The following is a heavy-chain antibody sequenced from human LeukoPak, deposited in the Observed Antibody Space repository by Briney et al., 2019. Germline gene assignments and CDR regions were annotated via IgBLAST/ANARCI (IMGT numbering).Heavy chain of an antibody. Sequence: SETLSLTCTVSGDSLSSSYWSWIRQSAGKGLEWIGEINHSGSTNYNPSLKSRVTISVDTSKNQFSLKLSSVTAADTAVYYCARRALSGYDRDADYWGQGTLVTVSS. CDR1: GDSLSSSY. D-gene: IGHD5-12*01. V-gene: IGHV4-34*01. CDR3: ARRALSGYDRDADY. CDR2: INHSGST. J-gene: IGHJ4*02.